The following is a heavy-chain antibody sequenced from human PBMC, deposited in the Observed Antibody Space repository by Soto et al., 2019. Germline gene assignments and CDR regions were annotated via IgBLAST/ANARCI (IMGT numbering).Heavy chain of an antibody. V-gene: IGHV4-30-2*01. CDR3: ARVVLSGYYSPGFDY. D-gene: IGHD3-22*01. J-gene: IGHJ4*02. CDR1: GGSISSGGYS. Sequence: QLQLQESGSGLVKPSQTLSLTCAVSGGSISSGGYSWSWIRQPPGKGLEWIGYIYHSGSTYYNPSLKSRVTISVDRSKNQFSLKLSSVTAADTAVYYCARVVLSGYYSPGFDYWGQGTLVTVSS. CDR2: IYHSGST.